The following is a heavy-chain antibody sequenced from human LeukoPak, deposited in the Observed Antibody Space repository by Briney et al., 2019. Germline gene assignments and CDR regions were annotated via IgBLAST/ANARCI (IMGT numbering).Heavy chain of an antibody. CDR3: ARRAIGYGDYRIWYFDL. CDR1: GFTFSNYD. J-gene: IGHJ2*01. D-gene: IGHD4-17*01. V-gene: IGHV3-64*01. Sequence: GGSLRLSCAASGFTFSNYDMHWVRQAPGKGLESVSAITSNGGGTYYASSVKGRFTISRDNSKNTLYLQMGSLRAEDMAVYYCARRAIGYGDYRIWYFDLWGRGTLVTVSS. CDR2: ITSNGGGT.